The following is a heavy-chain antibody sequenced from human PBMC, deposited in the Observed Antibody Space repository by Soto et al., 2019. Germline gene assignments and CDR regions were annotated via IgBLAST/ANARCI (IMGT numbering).Heavy chain of an antibody. Sequence: SGPTLVKPTQTLTLTCTFSGFSLSTSGVGVGWIRQPPGKALEWLALIYWNDDKRYSPSLKSRLTITKDTSKNQVVLTMTNMDPVDTATYYCAHLDRPEDDFWTATYYFGYWGQGTLVTVSS. D-gene: IGHD3-3*01. CDR2: IYWNDDK. CDR1: GFSLSTSGVG. CDR3: AHLDRPEDDFWTATYYFGY. J-gene: IGHJ4*02. V-gene: IGHV2-5*01.